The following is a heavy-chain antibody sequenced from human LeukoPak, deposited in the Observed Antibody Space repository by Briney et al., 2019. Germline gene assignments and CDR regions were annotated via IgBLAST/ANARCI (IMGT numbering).Heavy chain of an antibody. Sequence: GGSLRLSCAASGFTFSSYEMNWVRQPPGKGLEWVSYVSGSASAIFYADSVKGRFTVSRDNAKNSLYLQMSSLRAEDTAVYYCARDPGASYYYYYYMDVWGKGTTVTVSS. CDR1: GFTFSSYE. V-gene: IGHV3-48*03. J-gene: IGHJ6*03. D-gene: IGHD7-27*01. CDR2: VSGSASAI. CDR3: ARDPGASYYYYYYMDV.